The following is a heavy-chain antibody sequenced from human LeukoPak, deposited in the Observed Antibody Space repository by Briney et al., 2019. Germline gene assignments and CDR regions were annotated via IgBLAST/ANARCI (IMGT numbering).Heavy chain of an antibody. Sequence: PGGSLRLSCAASGFTFSSYSMNWVRQAPGKGLEWVSSISSSSSYIYYADSVKGRFTISRDNAKNSLYLQMNSLRAEDTAVYYCARDGGVGRIAVAGTFDYWGQGTLATVSS. CDR1: GFTFSSYS. V-gene: IGHV3-21*01. CDR2: ISSSSSYI. CDR3: ARDGGVGRIAVAGTFDY. D-gene: IGHD6-19*01. J-gene: IGHJ4*02.